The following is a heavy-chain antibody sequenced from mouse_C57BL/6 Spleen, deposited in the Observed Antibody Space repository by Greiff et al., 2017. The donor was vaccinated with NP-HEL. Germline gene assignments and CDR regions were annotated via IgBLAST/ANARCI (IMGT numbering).Heavy chain of an antibody. V-gene: IGHV1-80*01. D-gene: IGHD1-1*01. CDR1: GYAFSSYW. CDR3: ARGVTTVAPFAY. Sequence: QVQLQQSGAELVKPGASVKISCKASGYAFSSYWMNWVKQRPGKGLEWIGQIYPGDGDTNYNGKFKGKATLTADKSSSTAYMQLSSLTSEDSAVYFCARGVTTVAPFAYWGKGTLVTVSA. CDR2: IYPGDGDT. J-gene: IGHJ3*01.